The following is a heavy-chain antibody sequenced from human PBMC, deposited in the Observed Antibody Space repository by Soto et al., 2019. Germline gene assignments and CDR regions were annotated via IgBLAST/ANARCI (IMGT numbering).Heavy chain of an antibody. Sequence: ASVKVSCKASGYTFTSYYMHWVRQAPGQGLEWMGIINPSGGSTSYAQKFQGRVTMTRDTSTSTVYMELSSLRSEDTAVYYCAKTDGYSYGPSYGMDVWGQGTTVTVSS. J-gene: IGHJ6*02. D-gene: IGHD5-18*01. V-gene: IGHV1-46*01. CDR1: GYTFTSYY. CDR2: INPSGGST. CDR3: AKTDGYSYGPSYGMDV.